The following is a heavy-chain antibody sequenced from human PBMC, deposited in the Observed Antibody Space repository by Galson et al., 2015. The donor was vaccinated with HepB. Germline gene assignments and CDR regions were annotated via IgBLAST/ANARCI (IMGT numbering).Heavy chain of an antibody. V-gene: IGHV3-30*18. D-gene: IGHD3-22*01. CDR3: AKAEVVVRTYGMDV. Sequence: SLRLSCAASGFTFSSYGMHWVRQAPGKGLEWVAVISYDGSNKYYADSVKGRFTISRDNSKNTLYLQMNSLRAEDTAVYYCAKAEVVVRTYGMDVWGQGTTVTVSS. CDR1: GFTFSSYG. CDR2: ISYDGSNK. J-gene: IGHJ6*02.